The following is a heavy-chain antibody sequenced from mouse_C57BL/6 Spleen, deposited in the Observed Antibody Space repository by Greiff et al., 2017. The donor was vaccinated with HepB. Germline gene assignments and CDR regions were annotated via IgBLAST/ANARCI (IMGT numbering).Heavy chain of an antibody. CDR1: GYAFTNYL. J-gene: IGHJ3*01. CDR2: INPGSGGT. Sequence: LVESGAELVRPGTSVKVSCKASGYAFTNYLIEWVKQRPGQGLEWIGVINPGSGGTNYNEKFKGKATLTADKSSSTAYMQLSSLTSEDSAVYFCARPYPAWFAYWGQGTLVTVSA. V-gene: IGHV1-54*01. CDR3: ARPYPAWFAY. D-gene: IGHD2-10*01.